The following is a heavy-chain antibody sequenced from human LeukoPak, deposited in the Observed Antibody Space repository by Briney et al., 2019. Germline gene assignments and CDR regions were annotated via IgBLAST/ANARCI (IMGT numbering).Heavy chain of an antibody. J-gene: IGHJ6*03. CDR2: IYYSGST. CDR1: GGSFSGYY. CDR3: ARGRSSMVRGYYYYYMDV. D-gene: IGHD3-10*01. V-gene: IGHV4-59*01. Sequence: SETLSLTCTVYGGSFSGYYWSWIRQPPGKGLEWIGYIYYSGSTNYNPSLKSRVTISVDTSKNQFSLKLSSVTAADTAVYYCARGRSSMVRGYYYYYMDVWGKGTTVTISS.